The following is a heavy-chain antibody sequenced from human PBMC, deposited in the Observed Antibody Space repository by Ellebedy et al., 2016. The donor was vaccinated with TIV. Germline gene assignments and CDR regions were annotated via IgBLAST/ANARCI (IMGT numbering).Heavy chain of an antibody. V-gene: IGHV1-18*04. Sequence: ASVKVSCXASGYTFTSYGISWVRQAPGQGLEWMGWISAYNGNTNYAQKLQGRVTMTTDTSTSTAYMELRSLRSDDTAVYYCARDSSTSPIYYYYYYGMDVWGQGTTVTVSS. CDR3: ARDSSTSPIYYYYYYGMDV. CDR2: ISAYNGNT. CDR1: GYTFTSYG. D-gene: IGHD2-2*01. J-gene: IGHJ6*02.